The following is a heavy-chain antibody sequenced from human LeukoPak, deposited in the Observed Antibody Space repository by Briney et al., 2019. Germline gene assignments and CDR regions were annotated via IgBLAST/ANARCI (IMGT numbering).Heavy chain of an antibody. J-gene: IGHJ4*02. Sequence: GGSLRLSCAASGFTFRKYWMAWVRQAPGRELEWVATIAANGNDKDYEDALQGRFTISRDNTRNSLSLRIDSLRAEDTAQYYCAREVFFQFDNWGQGALVTVSS. CDR1: GFTFRKYW. CDR2: IAANGNDK. CDR3: AREVFFQFDN. V-gene: IGHV3-7*03.